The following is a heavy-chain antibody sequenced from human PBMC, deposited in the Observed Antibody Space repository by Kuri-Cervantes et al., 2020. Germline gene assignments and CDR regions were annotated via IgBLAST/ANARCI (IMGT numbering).Heavy chain of an antibody. CDR3: ATNYGSGIGSFDY. CDR1: GGPISSYY. Sequence: SETLSLTCTVSGGPISSYYWSWIRQPAGKGLEWIGRIYTSGSTNYNPSLKSRVTISVDRSKNQFSLKLSSVTAADTAVYYCATNYGSGIGSFDYWGQGTLVTVSS. CDR2: IYTSGST. J-gene: IGHJ4*02. V-gene: IGHV4-4*07. D-gene: IGHD3-10*01.